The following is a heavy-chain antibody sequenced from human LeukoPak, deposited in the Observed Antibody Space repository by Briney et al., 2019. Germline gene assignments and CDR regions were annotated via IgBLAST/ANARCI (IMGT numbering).Heavy chain of an antibody. J-gene: IGHJ6*03. Sequence: GGSLRLSCAASGFTFSSYSMNWVRQAPGKGLEWVSYISSSSSTIYYADSVKGRFTISRDNAKNSLYPQMNSLRAEDTAVYYCARVFYCTNGVCHPFYMDVWGKGTTVTVSS. CDR3: ARVFYCTNGVCHPFYMDV. V-gene: IGHV3-48*04. CDR2: ISSSSSTI. D-gene: IGHD2-8*01. CDR1: GFTFSSYS.